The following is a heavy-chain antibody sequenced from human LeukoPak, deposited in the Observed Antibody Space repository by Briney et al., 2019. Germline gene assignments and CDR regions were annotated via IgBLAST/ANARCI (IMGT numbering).Heavy chain of an antibody. CDR1: GYTFTGYY. CDR3: ARTRWDYYDSSGYYYCY. Sequence: ASVKVSCKASGYTFTGYYMHWVRQAPGQGLEWMGWINPNSGGTNYAQKFQGRVTMTRDTSISTAYMELSRLRSDDTAVYYCARTRWDYYDSSGYYYCYWSQGTLVTVSS. J-gene: IGHJ4*02. V-gene: IGHV1-2*02. D-gene: IGHD3-22*01. CDR2: INPNSGGT.